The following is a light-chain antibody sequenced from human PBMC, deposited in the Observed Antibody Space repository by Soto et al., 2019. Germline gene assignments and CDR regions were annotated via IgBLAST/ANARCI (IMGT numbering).Light chain of an antibody. Sequence: EIVMTQSPATLSVSPGERATLSCRASQSVSSNLAWYQQKPGQATRLLIYGASTRATGIPARFSGSGPGTEFTLTISSLQSEDFAVYYCQHYNNWPRTFGQGTKVEIK. J-gene: IGKJ1*01. CDR3: QHYNNWPRT. V-gene: IGKV3-15*01. CDR1: QSVSSN. CDR2: GAS.